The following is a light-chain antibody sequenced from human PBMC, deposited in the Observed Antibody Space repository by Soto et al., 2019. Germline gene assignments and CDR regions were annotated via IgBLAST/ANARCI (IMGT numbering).Light chain of an antibody. V-gene: IGKV3-15*01. J-gene: IGKJ4*01. Sequence: IVMTQSPGTLSVSPGERATLSCGASQNIGNKVGWYQQKPGQAPRLLIYGASTRATGIPVRFSGSGSGTDFTLTISSLQPDDFATYYCQQYNSYLLTFGGGTKVDIK. CDR1: QNIGNK. CDR2: GAS. CDR3: QQYNSYLLT.